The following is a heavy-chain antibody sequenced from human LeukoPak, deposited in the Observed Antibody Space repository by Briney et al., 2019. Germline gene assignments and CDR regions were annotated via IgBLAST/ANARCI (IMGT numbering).Heavy chain of an antibody. Sequence: ASVKVSCKASGYTFTSYYMHWVRQAPGQGLEWMATINPSGGSTSYAQKFQGRVTMTRDTSTSTVYMELSSLRSEDTAVYYCARGAHIVATITERFDYWGQGTLVTVSS. D-gene: IGHD5-12*01. CDR2: INPSGGST. V-gene: IGHV1-46*01. CDR3: ARGAHIVATITERFDY. J-gene: IGHJ4*02. CDR1: GYTFTSYY.